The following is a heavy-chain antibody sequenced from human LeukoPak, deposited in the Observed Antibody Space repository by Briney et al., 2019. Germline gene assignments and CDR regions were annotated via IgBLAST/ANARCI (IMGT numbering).Heavy chain of an antibody. CDR1: GFTFSSYA. Sequence: QPGRSLRLSCAASGFTFSSYAMHWVRQAPGKGLEWVAVISYDGSNKYYADSVKGRFTISRDNSKNTLYLQMNSLRAEDTAVYYCARDPGPKYYDFWSGYSQGYYMDVWGKGTTVTVSS. CDR3: ARDPGPKYYDFWSGYSQGYYMDV. CDR2: ISYDGSNK. D-gene: IGHD3-3*01. J-gene: IGHJ6*03. V-gene: IGHV3-30-3*01.